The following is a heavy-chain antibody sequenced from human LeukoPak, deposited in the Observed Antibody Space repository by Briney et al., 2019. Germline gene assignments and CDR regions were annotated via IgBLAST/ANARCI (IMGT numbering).Heavy chain of an antibody. D-gene: IGHD4-11*01. V-gene: IGHV1-2*02. Sequence: ASVKVSCKASGYTFTGYYMHWVRQAPGQGLEWMGWINPNSGGTNYAQKFQGRVTMTRDTSISTAYMELSSLRSEDTAVYYCARGDGAAGTTVYYYYYMDVWGKGTTVTVSS. J-gene: IGHJ6*03. CDR1: GYTFTGYY. CDR3: ARGDGAAGTTVYYYYYMDV. CDR2: INPNSGGT.